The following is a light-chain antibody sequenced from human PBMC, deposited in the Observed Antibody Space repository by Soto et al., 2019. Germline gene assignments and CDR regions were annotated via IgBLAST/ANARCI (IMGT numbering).Light chain of an antibody. J-gene: IGKJ4*01. CDR3: QQYNDWPLT. CDR1: QSVSSN. V-gene: IGKV3-15*01. Sequence: EIVLTQSPATLSVSPGERATLSCRASQSVSSNLAWYQQKPGQAPRLLIYGASTRATGIPARFSGSRSGTEFTLTISSLQSDGFAVYYCQQYNDWPLTFGGGTKVDIK. CDR2: GAS.